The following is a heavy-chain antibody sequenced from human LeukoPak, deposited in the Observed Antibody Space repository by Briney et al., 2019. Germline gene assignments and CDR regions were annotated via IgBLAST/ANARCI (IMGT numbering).Heavy chain of an antibody. J-gene: IGHJ4*02. V-gene: IGHV1-18*01. Sequence: ASVKVSCKASGYTFTSYGISWVRQAPGQGLEWMGWINANNGNTNYAQKLQGRVTMTTDTSTSTAYMELRSLRSDDTAAYYCARFRVGVEMATVDYWGQGTLVTVSS. CDR1: GYTFTSYG. D-gene: IGHD5-24*01. CDR3: ARFRVGVEMATVDY. CDR2: INANNGNT.